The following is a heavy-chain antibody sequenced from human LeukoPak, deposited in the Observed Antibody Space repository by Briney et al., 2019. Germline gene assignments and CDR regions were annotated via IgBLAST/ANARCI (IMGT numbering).Heavy chain of an antibody. CDR1: GYTFINYW. Sequence: PGESLKISCKGSGYTFINYWIAWVRQMPGKGLEWMGIIYPGDSDTRYSPSFQGQVTISADKSISTAYLQWSSLKASDTAMYYCARLGDFWSGYFTYYFDYWGQGTLVTVSS. D-gene: IGHD3-3*01. V-gene: IGHV5-51*01. J-gene: IGHJ4*02. CDR3: ARLGDFWSGYFTYYFDY. CDR2: IYPGDSDT.